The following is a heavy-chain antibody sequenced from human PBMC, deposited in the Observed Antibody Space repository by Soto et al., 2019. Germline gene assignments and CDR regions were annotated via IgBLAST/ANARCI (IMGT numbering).Heavy chain of an antibody. CDR3: EKASSNIYDSGSYLYYYHGMDV. D-gene: IGHD1-26*01. CDR2: ISGSGGST. Sequence: PGGSLRLSCAASGFTFSSYAMSWVRQAPGKGLEWVSAISGSGGSTYYADSVKGRFTISRDNSKNTLYLQMNSLRAEDTAVYYCEKASSNIYDSGSYLYYYHGMDVWGQGTTVTVSS. J-gene: IGHJ6*02. V-gene: IGHV3-23*01. CDR1: GFTFSSYA.